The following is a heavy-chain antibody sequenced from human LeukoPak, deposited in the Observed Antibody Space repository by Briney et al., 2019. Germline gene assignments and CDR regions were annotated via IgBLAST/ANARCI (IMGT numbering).Heavy chain of an antibody. CDR1: GGSIRSYC. Sequence: PSETLSLTCTVSGGSIRSYCWSWIRQPAGKRLEWIGRIYPSGSTNYNPSLQGRVTMSVDTSKNQFSLKLSSVTAADTAIYYCARAASGLLLDWGQGTLVTVSS. V-gene: IGHV4-4*07. J-gene: IGHJ4*02. D-gene: IGHD2-21*01. CDR3: ARAASGLLLD. CDR2: IYPSGST.